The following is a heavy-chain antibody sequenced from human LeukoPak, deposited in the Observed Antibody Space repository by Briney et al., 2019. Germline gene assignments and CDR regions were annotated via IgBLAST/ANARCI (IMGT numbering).Heavy chain of an antibody. D-gene: IGHD3-10*01. CDR1: GFTFSSYA. V-gene: IGHV3-23*01. CDR3: AKARDYYGSGSAFDY. CDR2: ISGSGGST. Sequence: GGSLRLSCAASGFTFSSYAMSWVRQAPGKGLEWVSAISGSGGSTYYADSVKGRFTISRDNSKNTLYLQMNSLRAEDTAVYCCAKARDYYGSGSAFDYWGQGTLVTVSS. J-gene: IGHJ4*02.